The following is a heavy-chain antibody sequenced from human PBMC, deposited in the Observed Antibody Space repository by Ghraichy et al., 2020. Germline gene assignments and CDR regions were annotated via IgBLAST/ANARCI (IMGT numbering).Heavy chain of an antibody. V-gene: IGHV3-21*01. Sequence: GGSLRLSCAASGFTFSSYSMNWVRQAPGKGLEWVSSISSSSSYIYYADSVKGRFTISRDNAKNSLYLQMNSLRAEDTAVYYCARDRVAARPEDFDYWGQGTLVTVSS. J-gene: IGHJ4*02. CDR1: GFTFSSYS. CDR3: ARDRVAARPEDFDY. D-gene: IGHD6-6*01. CDR2: ISSSSSYI.